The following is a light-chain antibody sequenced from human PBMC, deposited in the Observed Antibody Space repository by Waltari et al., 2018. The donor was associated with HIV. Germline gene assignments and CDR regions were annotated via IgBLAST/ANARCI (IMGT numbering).Light chain of an antibody. J-gene: IGLJ2*01. CDR1: SGNIASSY. CDR3: QSYDNNNVL. Sequence: NFMLTQPHSVSESPGKTVTISCTRSSGNIASSYVQWYQQRAGNCPNAVIYANKQRPSCVRDRFSGSIDSSSNSASLTISGLKTEYEADYYCQSYDNNNVLFGGGTKLSVL. CDR2: ANK. V-gene: IGLV6-57*01.